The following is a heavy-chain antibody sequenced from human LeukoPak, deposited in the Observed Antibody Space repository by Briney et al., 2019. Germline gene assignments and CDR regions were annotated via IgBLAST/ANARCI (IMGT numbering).Heavy chain of an antibody. CDR2: ISGSGGST. CDR3: AKEWFGELLYGYFDY. Sequence: PGGSRRLSCAASGFTFSSYAMSWVRQAPGKGLECVSAISGSGGSTYYADSVKGRFTISRDNSKNTLYLQMKSLRAEDTAVYYCAKEWFGELLYGYFDYWGQGTLVTVYS. V-gene: IGHV3-23*01. CDR1: GFTFSSYA. D-gene: IGHD3-10*01. J-gene: IGHJ4*02.